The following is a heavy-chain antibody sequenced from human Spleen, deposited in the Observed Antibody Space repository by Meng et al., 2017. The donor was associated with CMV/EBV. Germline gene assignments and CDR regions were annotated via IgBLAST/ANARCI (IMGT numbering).Heavy chain of an antibody. CDR1: GFTFDDYA. D-gene: IGHD2-2*01. CDR2: ISWNSGSI. Sequence: SLKISCAASGFTFDDYAMHWVRQAPGKGLEWVSGISWNSGSIGYADSVKGRFTISRDNAKNSLYLQMNSLRAEDTALYYCAKDSCSSTSCYYYYYYGMDVWGQGTTVTVSS. J-gene: IGHJ6*02. CDR3: AKDSCSSTSCYYYYYYGMDV. V-gene: IGHV3-9*01.